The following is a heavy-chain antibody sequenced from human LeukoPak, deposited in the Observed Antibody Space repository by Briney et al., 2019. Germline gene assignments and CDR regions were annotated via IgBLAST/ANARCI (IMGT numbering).Heavy chain of an antibody. D-gene: IGHD6-6*01. CDR1: GGSISSGSYY. CDR3: ARDGRIAARPLYYYMDV. J-gene: IGHJ6*03. Sequence: PSETLSLTCTASGGSISSGSYYWSWIRQPAGKGLEWIGRIYTSGSTNYNPSLKCRVTISVDTSKNQFSLKLSSVTAADTAVYYCARDGRIAARPLYYYMDVWGKGTTVTVSS. CDR2: IYTSGST. V-gene: IGHV4-61*02.